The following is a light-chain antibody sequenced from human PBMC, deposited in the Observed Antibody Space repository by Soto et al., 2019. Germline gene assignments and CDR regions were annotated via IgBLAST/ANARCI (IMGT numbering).Light chain of an antibody. V-gene: IGKV1-5*01. J-gene: IGKJ1*01. CDR2: DAS. CDR1: QSISSW. CDR3: QQYNSYPWT. Sequence: DIQMTQSPATVSASVGDRVTITCRASQSISSWLAWYQQKPGKAPKLLIYDASSLESGVPSRFSGSGSGTEFTLTITSLQPDDFATYYCQQYNSYPWTFGQGTKVHI.